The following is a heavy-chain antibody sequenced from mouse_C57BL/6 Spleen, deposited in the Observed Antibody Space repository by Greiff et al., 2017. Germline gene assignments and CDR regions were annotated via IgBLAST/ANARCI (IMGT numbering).Heavy chain of an antibody. V-gene: IGHV1-39*01. CDR3: ASRPGKTFYAMDY. Sequence: EVKLQESGPELVKPGASVKISCKASGYSFTDYNLNWVKQSNGKSLEWIGVINPNYGTTSYNQKFKGKATLTVDQSSSTAYMQHNSLTSEDSAVYYCASRPGKTFYAMDYWGQGTSVTVSS. CDR1: GYSFTDYN. CDR2: INPNYGTT. J-gene: IGHJ4*01.